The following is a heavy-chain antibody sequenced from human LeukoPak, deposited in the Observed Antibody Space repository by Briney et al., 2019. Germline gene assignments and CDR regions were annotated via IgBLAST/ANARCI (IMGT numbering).Heavy chain of an antibody. J-gene: IGHJ4*02. CDR1: GYTFTNYH. CDR3: ARDRAPYGDYLLFDY. CDR2: ISAYNGNT. Sequence: ASVKVSCKASGYTFTNYHMNWVRQAPGQGLEWMGWISAYNGNTNYAQKLQGRVTMTTDTSTSTAYMELRSLRSDDTAVYYCARDRAPYGDYLLFDYWGQGTLVTVSS. D-gene: IGHD4-17*01. V-gene: IGHV1-18*04.